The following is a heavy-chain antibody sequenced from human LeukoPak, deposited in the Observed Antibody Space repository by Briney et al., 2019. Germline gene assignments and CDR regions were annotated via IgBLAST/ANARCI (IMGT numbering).Heavy chain of an antibody. CDR1: GYSISSGYY. Sequence: SETLSLTCTVSGYSISSGYYWGWIRQPPGKGLEWIGSIYHSGSTYYNPSLKSRVTISVDTSKNQFSLKLSSVTAADTAVYYCARGGDYGDPYWYFGLWGRGTLITVSS. V-gene: IGHV4-38-2*02. J-gene: IGHJ2*01. D-gene: IGHD4-17*01. CDR2: IYHSGST. CDR3: ARGGDYGDPYWYFGL.